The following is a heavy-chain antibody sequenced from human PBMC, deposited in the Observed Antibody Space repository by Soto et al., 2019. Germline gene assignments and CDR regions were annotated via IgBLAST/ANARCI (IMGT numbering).Heavy chain of an antibody. J-gene: IGHJ4*02. V-gene: IGHV3-30*03. D-gene: IGHD6-19*01. Sequence: QVQLVESGGGVVQPGRSLRLSCAASGFTFSSYGMHWVRQAPGKGLEWVAVISYDGSNKYYADSVKGRFTISRDNSKNTLYLQMNSLRAEDTAVYYCALPGVVASTLFGNYWGQGTLVTVSS. CDR2: ISYDGSNK. CDR1: GFTFSSYG. CDR3: ALPGVVASTLFGNY.